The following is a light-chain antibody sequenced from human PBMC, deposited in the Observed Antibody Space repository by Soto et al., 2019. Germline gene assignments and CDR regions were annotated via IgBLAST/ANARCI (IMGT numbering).Light chain of an antibody. CDR2: DAS. Sequence: EIVLTQSPATLSLSPGERATLSCRASQSVGGYLDWYQQKPGQAPRLLIYDASNRASGIPARFSGSGSGTDFVLTIISLEPDDLAVYYCHQRSNWPPLTFGGGTKVEIK. V-gene: IGKV3-11*01. J-gene: IGKJ4*01. CDR1: QSVGGY. CDR3: HQRSNWPPLT.